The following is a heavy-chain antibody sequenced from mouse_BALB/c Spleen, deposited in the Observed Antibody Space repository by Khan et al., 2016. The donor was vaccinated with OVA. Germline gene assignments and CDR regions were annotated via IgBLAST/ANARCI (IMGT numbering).Heavy chain of an antibody. Sequence: EVQLQQSGPELVKPGASVKISCKTSGYTFPEYTVHWVKQSLGKSLDWIGVINPKNGGTAYNQKFKGKATLTVDKSSSTAYMEFRSLTYEDSAVYSCTRDAGRYWGQGTSVTVAS. CDR2: INPKNGGT. D-gene: IGHD3-3*01. V-gene: IGHV1-18*01. J-gene: IGHJ4*01. CDR3: TRDAGRY. CDR1: GYTFPEYT.